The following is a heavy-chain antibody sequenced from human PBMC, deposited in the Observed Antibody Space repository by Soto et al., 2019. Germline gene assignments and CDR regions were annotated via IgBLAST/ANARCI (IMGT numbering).Heavy chain of an antibody. Sequence: QVQLQESGPGLVKPSETLSLTCTVSGGSIGSYYWSWIRQPPGKGLEWIGYIYYSGSTNYNPSLKSRVTISVDTSKNQFSLKLSSVTAADTAVYYCACSIAVAVDFDYWGQGTLVTVSS. J-gene: IGHJ4*02. V-gene: IGHV4-59*01. CDR1: GGSIGSYY. D-gene: IGHD6-19*01. CDR3: ACSIAVAVDFDY. CDR2: IYYSGST.